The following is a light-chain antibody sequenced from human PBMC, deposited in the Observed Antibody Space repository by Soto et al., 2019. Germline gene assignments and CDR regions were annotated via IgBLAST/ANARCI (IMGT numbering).Light chain of an antibody. V-gene: IGKV1-17*01. CDR2: AAS. CDR1: QGIRSD. J-gene: IGKJ3*01. CDR3: LQYNSYPFT. Sequence: DIPMTQSPSSLSASVGDRVTITCRAGQGIRSDLAWYQQKPGKAPKRLMYAASRLQSGVPSRFSGSGSGTEFTLTISSLQPEDFATYYCLQYNSYPFTFGPGTKVDIK.